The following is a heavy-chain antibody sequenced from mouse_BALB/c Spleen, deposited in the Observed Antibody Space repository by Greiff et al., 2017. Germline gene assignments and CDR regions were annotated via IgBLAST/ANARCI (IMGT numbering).Heavy chain of an antibody. CDR3: ARAPYDYGSYWYLDV. D-gene: IGHD2-4*01. V-gene: IGHV1-54*01. CDR2: INPGSGGT. J-gene: IGHJ1*01. CDR1: GYAFTNYL. Sequence: VQLQQSGAELVRPGTSVKVSCKASGYAFTNYLIEWVKQRPGQGLEWIGVINPGSGGTNYNEKFKGKATLTADKSSSTAYMQLSSLTSDDSAVYFCARAPYDYGSYWYLDVWGAGTTVTVSS.